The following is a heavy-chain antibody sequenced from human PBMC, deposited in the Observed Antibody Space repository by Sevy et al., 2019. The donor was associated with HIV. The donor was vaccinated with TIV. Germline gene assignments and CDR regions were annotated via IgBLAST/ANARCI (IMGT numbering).Heavy chain of an antibody. CDR3: AKDGEYYGSGRGDY. CDR2: ISGSGGST. Sequence: GPLRLSCAASGFTFSSYATSWVRQAPGKGLEWVSAISGSGGSTYYADSVKGRFTISRDNSKNTLYLQMNSLRAEDTAVYYCAKDGEYYGSGRGDYWGQGTLVTVSS. J-gene: IGHJ4*02. D-gene: IGHD3-10*01. V-gene: IGHV3-23*01. CDR1: GFTFSSYA.